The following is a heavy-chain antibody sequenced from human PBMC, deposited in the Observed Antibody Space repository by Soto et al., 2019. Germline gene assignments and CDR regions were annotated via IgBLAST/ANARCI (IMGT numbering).Heavy chain of an antibody. D-gene: IGHD3-16*01. V-gene: IGHV3-30*18. CDR1: GFTFSSYG. CDR2: ISYDGSNK. J-gene: IGHJ6*03. Sequence: GGSLRLSCAASGFTFSSYGMHWVRQAPGKGLEWVAVISYDGSNKYYADSVKGRFTISRDNSKNTLYLQMNSLRAEDTAVYYCAKVRRLGYYYYYMDVWGKGTTVTVSS. CDR3: AKVRRLGYYYYYMDV.